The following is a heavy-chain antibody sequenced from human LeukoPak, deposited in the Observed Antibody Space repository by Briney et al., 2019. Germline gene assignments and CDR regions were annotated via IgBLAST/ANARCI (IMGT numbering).Heavy chain of an antibody. V-gene: IGHV4-34*01. J-gene: IGHJ4*02. CDR1: GGSFSGYY. CDR3: ARYYYGSGSYYYFDS. D-gene: IGHD3-10*01. Sequence: SETLSLTCAVYGGSFSGYYWSWIRQPPGKGLEWIGEINHSGSTNYNPSLKSRVTMSVDTSKNQFSLKLSSVTAADTAVYYCARYYYGSGSYYYFDSWGQGTLVTVSS. CDR2: INHSGST.